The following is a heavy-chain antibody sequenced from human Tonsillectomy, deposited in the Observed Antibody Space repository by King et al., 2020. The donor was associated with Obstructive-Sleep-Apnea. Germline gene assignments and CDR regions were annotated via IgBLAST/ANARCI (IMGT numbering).Heavy chain of an antibody. CDR3: ARRAVVRGVTILDY. J-gene: IGHJ4*02. Sequence: VQLVESGGGLVKPGGSLRLSCAASGFTFSSYSMNWVRQAPGKGLEWGSSSSSSICYIYFADSVKGRFTISRDNANNSLYLQMKSLRAEDTAVYYCARRAVVRGVTILDYWGQGTLVTVSS. V-gene: IGHV3-21*01. CDR2: SSSSICYI. CDR1: GFTFSSYS. D-gene: IGHD3-10*01.